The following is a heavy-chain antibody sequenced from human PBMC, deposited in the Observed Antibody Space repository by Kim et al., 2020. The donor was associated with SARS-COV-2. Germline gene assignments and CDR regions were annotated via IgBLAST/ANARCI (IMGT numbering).Heavy chain of an antibody. D-gene: IGHD3-3*01. V-gene: IGHV1-2*02. CDR2: INPSTGYT. Sequence: ASVKVSCKASGYSFTGYYIHWVRQAPGQGLEWMGWINPSTGYTNYAEKFQGRVTMTRDTSLNTGYMDLISLTSDDTAVYFCARAQHDYDFWTGYPYPFDYWGQGALVTVSS. CDR1: GYSFTGYY. CDR3: ARAQHDYDFWTGYPYPFDY. J-gene: IGHJ4*02.